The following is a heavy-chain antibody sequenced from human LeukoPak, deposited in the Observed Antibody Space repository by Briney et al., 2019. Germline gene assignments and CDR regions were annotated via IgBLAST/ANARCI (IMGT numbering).Heavy chain of an antibody. CDR1: GYTFTSHG. J-gene: IGHJ4*02. CDR3: ARATIFGVVTHYFDY. Sequence: ASVKVSCKASGYTFTSHGITWLRQAPGQGLEWMGWISTYNGDANYAQKFQGRVTITADESTSTAYMELSSLRPEDTAVYYCARATIFGVVTHYFDYWGQGTLVTVSS. D-gene: IGHD3-3*01. V-gene: IGHV1-18*01. CDR2: ISTYNGDA.